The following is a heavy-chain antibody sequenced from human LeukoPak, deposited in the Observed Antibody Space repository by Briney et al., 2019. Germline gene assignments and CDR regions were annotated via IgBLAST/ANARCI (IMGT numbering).Heavy chain of an antibody. CDR1: GYTFTSYD. D-gene: IGHD5-12*01. CDR3: ARDRAQWLHYYGMDV. Sequence: RASVKVSCKASGYTFTSYDINWVRQATGQGLEWMGWMNPNSGNTGYVQKFQGRVTMTRNTSISTAYMELSSLRSEDTAVYYCARDRAQWLHYYGMDVWGQGTTVTVSS. CDR2: MNPNSGNT. J-gene: IGHJ6*02. V-gene: IGHV1-8*01.